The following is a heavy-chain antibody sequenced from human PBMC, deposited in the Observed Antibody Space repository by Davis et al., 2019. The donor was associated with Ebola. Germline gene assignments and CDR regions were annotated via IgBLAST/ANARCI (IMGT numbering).Heavy chain of an antibody. J-gene: IGHJ3*02. CDR3: ASLRRTITGMDDSFDI. Sequence: GGSLRLSCQASGYNFNIYYIAWVRQMPGRGLEWMGLIYTGDSDTRYSPSFRGQVTISADKSTKTAFLQWSSLKASDTGIYYCASLRRTITGMDDSFDIWGQGTMVTVSS. V-gene: IGHV5-51*01. CDR2: IYTGDSDT. CDR1: GYNFNIYY. D-gene: IGHD7-27*01.